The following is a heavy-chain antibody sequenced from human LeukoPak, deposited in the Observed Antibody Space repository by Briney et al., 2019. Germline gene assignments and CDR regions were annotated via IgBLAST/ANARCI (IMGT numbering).Heavy chain of an antibody. CDR2: ISAYNGNT. CDR1: GYTFASYG. J-gene: IGHJ5*02. V-gene: IGHV1-18*01. Sequence: GASVKVSCKASGYTFASYGISWVRQAPGQGLEWMGWISAYNGNTNYAQKFQGRVTMTTDTSTNTAYMEVRSLRSDDTAVYYCARDAVHGSNVYIWFDLWGQGALVTVSS. D-gene: IGHD1-26*01. CDR3: ARDAVHGSNVYIWFDL.